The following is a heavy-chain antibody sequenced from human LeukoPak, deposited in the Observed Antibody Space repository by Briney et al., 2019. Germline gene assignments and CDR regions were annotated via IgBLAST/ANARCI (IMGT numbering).Heavy chain of an antibody. V-gene: IGHV3-21*01. J-gene: IGHJ6*03. CDR1: GFTFSSYS. Sequence: GGSLRLSCAASGFTFSSYSMNWVRQAPGKGLEWVSSISSSSSYIYYADSVKGRFTISRDNAKNSLYLQMNSLRAEDTAVYYCARDPGYDYDFYYCMDVWGKGTTVTVSS. CDR2: ISSSSSYI. D-gene: IGHD5-12*01. CDR3: ARDPGYDYDFYYCMDV.